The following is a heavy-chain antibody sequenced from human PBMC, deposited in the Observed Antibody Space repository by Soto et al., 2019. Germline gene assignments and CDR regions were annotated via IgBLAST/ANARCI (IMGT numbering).Heavy chain of an antibody. Sequence: PGGSLRLSCAASGFTFSSYSMNWVRQAPGKGLEWVSSISSSSYIYYADSVKGRFTISRDNAKNSLYLQMNSLRAEDTAVYYCAGGRPFNWNRQFYYYGMDVWGQGTTVTVSS. CDR3: AGGRPFNWNRQFYYYGMDV. J-gene: IGHJ6*02. CDR2: ISSSSYI. D-gene: IGHD1-20*01. V-gene: IGHV3-21*01. CDR1: GFTFSSYS.